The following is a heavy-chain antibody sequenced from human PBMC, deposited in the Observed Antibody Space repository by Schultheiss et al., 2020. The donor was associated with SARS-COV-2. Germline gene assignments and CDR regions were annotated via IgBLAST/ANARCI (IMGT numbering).Heavy chain of an antibody. J-gene: IGHJ4*02. CDR3: ARFFSGIDS. CDR1: GGSISPYY. Sequence: GSLRLSCTVSGGSISPYYWSWIRQPPGKGLEWIGYIYYSGSTNYNPSLKSRVTISLDTSKNQFSLKLTSVTAADTAVYYCARFFSGIDSWGQGTLVTVSS. D-gene: IGHD1-26*01. CDR2: IYYSGST. V-gene: IGHV4-59*01.